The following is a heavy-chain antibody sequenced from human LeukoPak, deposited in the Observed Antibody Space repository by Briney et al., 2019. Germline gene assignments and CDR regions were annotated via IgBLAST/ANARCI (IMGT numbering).Heavy chain of an antibody. CDR3: ARHDYNFDY. J-gene: IGHJ4*02. CDR1: GFTFSSYW. V-gene: IGHV3-7*01. Sequence: GGSLRLSCAASGFTFSSYWMSWVRQAPGKGLEWVANIKRDGGGKYYVDSVKGRFTISRDNAKNSLYLQMNSLRAEDTAVYYCARHDYNFDYWGQGTLVTVSS. D-gene: IGHD5-24*01. CDR2: IKRDGGGK.